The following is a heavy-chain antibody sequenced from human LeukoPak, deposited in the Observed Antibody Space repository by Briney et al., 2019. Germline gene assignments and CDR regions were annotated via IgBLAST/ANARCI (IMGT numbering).Heavy chain of an antibody. CDR3: ARLSSLYSAMFNL. CDR1: GFTLPSNS. D-gene: IGHD5-18*01. CDR2: ISSNSDYV. J-gene: IGHJ5*02. Sequence: GGSLRLSCAASGFTLPSNSMSWVRQAPGKGLGWVSSISSNSDYVYYAGSVKGRFTISRDNARNSLYLQMNSLRAEDTAVYYCARLSSLYSAMFNLWGQGTLVTVSS. V-gene: IGHV3-21*01.